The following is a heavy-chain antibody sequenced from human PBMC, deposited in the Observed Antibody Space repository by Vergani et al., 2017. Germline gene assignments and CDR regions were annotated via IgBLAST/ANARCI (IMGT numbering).Heavy chain of an antibody. Sequence: QVQLQESGPGLVKPSQTLSLTCTVSGGSISSGGYYWSWIRQPPGKGLEWIGYIYYSGSTYYNPSLKSRVTISVDTSKNQFSLKLSSVTAADTAVYYCARLQGELQPSDYYMDVWGKGTTVTVSS. CDR1: GGSISSGGYY. V-gene: IGHV4-31*03. D-gene: IGHD1-7*01. CDR3: ARLQGELQPSDYYMDV. CDR2: IYYSGST. J-gene: IGHJ6*03.